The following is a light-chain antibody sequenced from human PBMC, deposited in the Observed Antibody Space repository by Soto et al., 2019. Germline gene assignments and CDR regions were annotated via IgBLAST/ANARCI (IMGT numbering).Light chain of an antibody. J-gene: IGKJ1*01. CDR3: QQRSNWPT. CDR2: GAS. CDR1: QGVASNY. Sequence: EVVLTQSPGTLSLSPGERATLSCRASQGVASNYLAWYQQKRGQAPRLLIYGASSRATGVPDRFSGSGSGTDFTLTISRLEPEDFEVYYCQQRSNWPTFGQGTKVDIK. V-gene: IGKV3D-20*02.